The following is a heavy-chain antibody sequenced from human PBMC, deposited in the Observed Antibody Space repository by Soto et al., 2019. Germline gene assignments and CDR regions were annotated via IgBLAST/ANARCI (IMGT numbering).Heavy chain of an antibody. Sequence: QLQLQESGPGLVKPSETLSLTCTVSGGSISSSSYYWGWIRQPPGKGLEWIGRIYYSGSTYYNPSLKSRVTLSVDTSKNQSSLKLSSVTAADTAVYYCARGILMVYAFAPLRWFDPWGQGTLVTVSS. V-gene: IGHV4-39*01. D-gene: IGHD2-8*01. CDR2: IYYSGST. CDR1: GGSISSSSYY. CDR3: ARGILMVYAFAPLRWFDP. J-gene: IGHJ5*02.